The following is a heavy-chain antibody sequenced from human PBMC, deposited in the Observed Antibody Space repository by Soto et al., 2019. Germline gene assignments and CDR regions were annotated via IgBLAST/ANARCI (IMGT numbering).Heavy chain of an antibody. V-gene: IGHV1-46*01. CDR2: INPSGGST. D-gene: IGHD1-7*01. CDR3: ARDGVTGTRADY. J-gene: IGHJ4*02. CDR1: GYTFTSYF. Sequence: QVQLVQSGAEVKKPGASVKVSCKASGYTFTSYFMHWVRQAPGQGLEWMGIINPSGGSTSYAQKFQGRVTMTRDTSTSTVYMELSSLRSEDTAVYYCARDGVTGTRADYWGQGTLVTVSS.